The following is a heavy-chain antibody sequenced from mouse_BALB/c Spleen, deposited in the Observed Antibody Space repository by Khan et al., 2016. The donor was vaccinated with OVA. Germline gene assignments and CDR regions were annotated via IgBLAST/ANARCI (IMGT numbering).Heavy chain of an antibody. CDR3: ARSVTITTVVATDFDY. CDR2: ISYSGRT. D-gene: IGHD1-1*01. V-gene: IGHV3-2*02. Sequence: EVQLQESGPGLVKPSQSLSLTCTVTGYSITSDYAWNWIRQFPGNKLEWMGYISYSGRTSYNPSLKSRISNTRDTSKHQFFLQLNSVTTEDTATDYCARSVTITTVVATDFDYWGQGTTLTVSS. CDR1: GYSITSDYA. J-gene: IGHJ2*01.